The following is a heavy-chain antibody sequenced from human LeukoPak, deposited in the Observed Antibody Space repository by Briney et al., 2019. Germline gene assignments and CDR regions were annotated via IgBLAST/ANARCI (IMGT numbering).Heavy chain of an antibody. Sequence: ASVKVSRKASGYTFTSYPLHWVRQAPGQGLEWMGIISPSSGTTRYAQNFQGRVTLTRDTPTSTVHMELSSLRSEDTAVYYCARPYSSGYLSFFDYWGQGTLVTVSS. V-gene: IGHV1-46*01. CDR2: ISPSSGTT. CDR1: GYTFTSYP. J-gene: IGHJ4*02. D-gene: IGHD3-22*01. CDR3: ARPYSSGYLSFFDY.